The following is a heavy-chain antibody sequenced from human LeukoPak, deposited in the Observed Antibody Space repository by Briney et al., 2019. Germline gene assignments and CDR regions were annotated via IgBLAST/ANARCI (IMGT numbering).Heavy chain of an antibody. CDR3: ASRLHNWNFGDY. CDR1: GGSIISSSYY. D-gene: IGHD1-7*01. CDR2: IYYSGST. Sequence: SETLSLTCTVSGGSIISSSYYCGWIRQPPGKGLEWIGNIYYSGSTYYNPSLKSRVTMSVDTSKNQFSLKLSSVTAADTAVYYCASRLHNWNFGDYWGQGTLVTVSS. J-gene: IGHJ4*02. V-gene: IGHV4-39*01.